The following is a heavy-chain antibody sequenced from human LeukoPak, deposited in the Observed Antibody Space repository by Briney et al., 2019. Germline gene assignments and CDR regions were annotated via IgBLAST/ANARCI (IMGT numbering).Heavy chain of an antibody. Sequence: GSLRLSCSASGFTFSDYYMSWIRQAPGKGLEWVSYISSSSSYTNYADSVKGRFTISRDNAKNSLYLQINSLRAEDTAVYYCAREGRGYSYGTFDYWGQGTLVTVSS. J-gene: IGHJ4*02. CDR2: ISSSSSYT. D-gene: IGHD5-18*01. CDR3: AREGRGYSYGTFDY. CDR1: GFTFSDYY. V-gene: IGHV3-11*06.